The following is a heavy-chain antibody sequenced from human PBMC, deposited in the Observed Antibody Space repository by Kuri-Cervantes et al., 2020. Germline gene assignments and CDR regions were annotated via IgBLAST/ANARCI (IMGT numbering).Heavy chain of an antibody. Sequence: GGSLRLSCATSGFTFNSYGMHWVRQAPGKGLEWVAVIWYDGSNEYYADSVKGRFTMSRDNSKNTLYLQMNSLRAEDTAVYYCARDTGRYYYYMDVWGKGTTVTVSS. J-gene: IGHJ6*03. D-gene: IGHD2-8*02. V-gene: IGHV3-33*01. CDR2: IWYDGSNE. CDR3: ARDTGRYYYYMDV. CDR1: GFTFNSYG.